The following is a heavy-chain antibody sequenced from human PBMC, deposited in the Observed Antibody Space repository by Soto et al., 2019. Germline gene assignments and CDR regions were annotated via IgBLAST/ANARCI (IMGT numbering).Heavy chain of an antibody. V-gene: IGHV3-30*18. D-gene: IGHD3-3*01. CDR3: AKMGGYYSY. J-gene: IGHJ4*02. CDR1: GFTFSSYG. CDR2: ISYDGSNK. Sequence: QVQLVESGGGVVQPGRSLRLSCAASGFTFSSYGMHWVRQAPGKGLEWVAVISYDGSNKYYADSVKGRFTISRDDSKNTLYLQMNSLRAEDTAVYYCAKMGGYYSYWGQGTLVTVSS.